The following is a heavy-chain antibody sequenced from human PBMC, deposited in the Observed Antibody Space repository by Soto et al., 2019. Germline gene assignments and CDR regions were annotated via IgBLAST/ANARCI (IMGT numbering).Heavy chain of an antibody. CDR2: IPNDGSDQ. CDR1: GFTFSNYA. Sequence: QVQLVESGGGVVQPGRSLLLSCAASGFTFSNYAMHWVRQAPGKGLEWVAAIPNDGSDQHYADSVKGRFAISRDNSENTLSLQMNGLRAEDAAVYYCARAIAGRVSSAWTWLDVWGQGTLVTVSS. J-gene: IGHJ4*02. D-gene: IGHD3-16*01. CDR3: ARAIAGRVSSAWTWLDV. V-gene: IGHV3-30*09.